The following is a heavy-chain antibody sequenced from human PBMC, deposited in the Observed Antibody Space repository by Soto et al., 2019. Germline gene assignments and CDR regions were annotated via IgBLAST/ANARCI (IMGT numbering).Heavy chain of an antibody. CDR3: ARDPAIYSGKFDYGLDV. CDR1: GFTFSNYE. D-gene: IGHD4-4*01. Sequence: QAGGSLRLSCAVSGFTFSNYEMNWVRQAPGKGLEWVSYIGTSGRTIYYADSVRGRFTISRDNAKNSLYLQMNSLRAEDTAVYYCARDPAIYSGKFDYGLDVWGQGTTVTVSS. V-gene: IGHV3-48*03. CDR2: IGTSGRTI. J-gene: IGHJ6*02.